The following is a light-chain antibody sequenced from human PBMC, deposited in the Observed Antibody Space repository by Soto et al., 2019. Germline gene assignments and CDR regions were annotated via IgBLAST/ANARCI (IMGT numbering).Light chain of an antibody. CDR1: QSITNR. CDR3: QQYMSYS. J-gene: IGKJ1*01. Sequence: DIQLTQSPSTLSASVGDRVSLTCRASQSITNRLAWYQLKPGKAPKVLIYDALNLESGVPSRFSGSGYGTEFTLTIRSLQPDDFATYYCQQYMSYSFGQGTKVDIK. V-gene: IGKV1-5*01. CDR2: DAL.